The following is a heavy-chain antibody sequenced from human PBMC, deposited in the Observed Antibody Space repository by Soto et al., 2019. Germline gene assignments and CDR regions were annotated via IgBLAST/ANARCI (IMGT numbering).Heavy chain of an antibody. V-gene: IGHV3-23*01. J-gene: IGHJ4*02. D-gene: IGHD6-19*01. CDR3: AKGNTSGWYFFDY. CDR2: ISGTGRST. Sequence: EVQVWESGGGLVQPGGSLRLSCEASGFTFSNCAMSRVRQAPGKGLEWVSGISGTGRSTFYADSVKDRFTISRDNSKNTVYLQMSSLRAEDTAVYFCAKGNTSGWYFFDYWGQGTLVTVSS. CDR1: GFTFSNCA.